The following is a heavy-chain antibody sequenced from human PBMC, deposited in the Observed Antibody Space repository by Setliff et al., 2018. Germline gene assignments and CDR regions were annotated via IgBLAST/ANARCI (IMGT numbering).Heavy chain of an antibody. D-gene: IGHD2-21*02. Sequence: TGESLKISCKAAGYGFTKYWIGWVRQMPGKGLEWMGIIDPADSDTTYSPSFQGQVTISADKSIGTAYLQWSSLKASDTAIYYCARRGWGSSSGDCYSPKGCYYYYMDVWGKGTTVTVSS. CDR3: ARRGWGSSSGDCYSPKGCYYYYMDV. CDR1: GYGFTKYW. J-gene: IGHJ6*03. CDR2: IDPADSDT. V-gene: IGHV5-51*01.